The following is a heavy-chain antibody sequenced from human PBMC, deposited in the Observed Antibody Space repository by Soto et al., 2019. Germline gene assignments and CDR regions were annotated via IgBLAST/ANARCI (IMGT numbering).Heavy chain of an antibody. V-gene: IGHV5-10-1*01. CDR1: GYSFTNYW. J-gene: IGHJ3*02. D-gene: IGHD2-21*01. CDR3: AASPGGDYSTNAFEI. Sequence: GESLKISCKGSGYSFTNYWLSWVRQMPGKGLEWMGRIDPSDSYTNYSPSFRGHVIISVDKSISTAYLQWSSLEASDTAMYYCAASPGGDYSTNAFEIWGQGTMVTVSS. CDR2: IDPSDSYT.